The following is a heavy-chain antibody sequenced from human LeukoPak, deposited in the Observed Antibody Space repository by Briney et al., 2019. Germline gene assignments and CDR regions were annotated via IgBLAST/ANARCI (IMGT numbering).Heavy chain of an antibody. CDR2: IKEDESQE. CDR3: ATYKNWVAGDV. Sequence: GGSLRLSCAASGFSFSDSWMSWVRQAPGKGPEWVANIKEDESQEHYADSVKGRFTVSRDNAKNSLFLQMDSLRVEDTAVYYCATYKNWVAGDVWGQGTTVSVSS. J-gene: IGHJ6*02. V-gene: IGHV3-7*01. D-gene: IGHD7-27*01. CDR1: GFSFSDSW.